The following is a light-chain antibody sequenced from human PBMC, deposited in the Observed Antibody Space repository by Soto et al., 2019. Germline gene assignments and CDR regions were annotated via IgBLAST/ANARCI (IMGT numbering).Light chain of an antibody. Sequence: EIVLTQSPATLSLSPGARDTLSCRASQSVSSYLAWYQQKPGQAPRLLIYDASNRATGIPARFSGSGSGTDFTLTISSLEPEDFAVYYCQQRSNLITFGQGTRLEIK. CDR1: QSVSSY. J-gene: IGKJ5*01. CDR2: DAS. V-gene: IGKV3-11*01. CDR3: QQRSNLIT.